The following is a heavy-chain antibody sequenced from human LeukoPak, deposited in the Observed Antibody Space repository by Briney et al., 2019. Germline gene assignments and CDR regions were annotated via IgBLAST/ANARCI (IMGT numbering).Heavy chain of an antibody. Sequence: SVKVSCKASGGPFSSYAISWVRPAPGQGLEWMGGIIPIFGTANYAQKFQGRVTITTDESTSTAYMELSSLRSEDTAVYYCARDREGINWFDPWGQGTLVTVSS. CDR1: GGPFSSYA. CDR3: ARDREGINWFDP. V-gene: IGHV1-69*05. D-gene: IGHD1-26*01. J-gene: IGHJ5*02. CDR2: IIPIFGTA.